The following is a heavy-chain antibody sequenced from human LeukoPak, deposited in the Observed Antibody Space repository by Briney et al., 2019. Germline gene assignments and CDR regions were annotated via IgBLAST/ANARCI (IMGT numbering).Heavy chain of an antibody. CDR3: ARENGRPAIYDYVWGSYRGNWFDP. CDR1: GGSFSGYY. D-gene: IGHD3-16*02. CDR2: INHSGST. J-gene: IGHJ5*02. Sequence: PSETLSLTCAVYGGSFSGYYWSWIRQPPGKGLEWIGEINHSGSTNYNPSLKSRVTISVDTSKNQFSLKLSSVTAADTAVYYCARENGRPAIYDYVWGSYRGNWFDPWGQGTLVTVSS. V-gene: IGHV4-34*01.